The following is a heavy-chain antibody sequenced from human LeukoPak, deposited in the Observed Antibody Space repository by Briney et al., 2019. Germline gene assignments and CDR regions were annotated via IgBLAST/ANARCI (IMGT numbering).Heavy chain of an antibody. CDR3: ARGSLRYFDWLSPPLGDAFDI. Sequence: PGGSLRLSCAASGFTFSSYEMNWVRQAPGKGLEWVSYISSSGSTIYYADSVKGRFTISRDNAKNSLYLQMNSLRAEDTAVYYCARGSLRYFDWLSPPLGDAFDIWGQGTMVTVSS. J-gene: IGHJ3*02. CDR1: GFTFSSYE. V-gene: IGHV3-48*03. CDR2: ISSSGSTI. D-gene: IGHD3-9*01.